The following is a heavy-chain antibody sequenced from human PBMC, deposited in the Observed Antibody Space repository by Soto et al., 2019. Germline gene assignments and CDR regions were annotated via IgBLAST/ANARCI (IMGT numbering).Heavy chain of an antibody. CDR1: GGSISSSNW. CDR2: IYHSGST. V-gene: IGHV4-4*02. J-gene: IGHJ4*02. Sequence: PSETLSLTCAVSGGSISSSNWWSWVRQPPGKGLEWIGEIYHSGSTNYNPSLKSRVTISVDKSKNQFSLKLSSVTAADTAVYYCARDSDYGSGSLAYWGQGTLVTVSS. D-gene: IGHD3-10*01. CDR3: ARDSDYGSGSLAY.